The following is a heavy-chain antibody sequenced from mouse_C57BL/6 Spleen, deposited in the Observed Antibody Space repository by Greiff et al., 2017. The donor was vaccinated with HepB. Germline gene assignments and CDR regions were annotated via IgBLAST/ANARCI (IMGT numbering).Heavy chain of an antibody. CDR1: GYTFTSYW. D-gene: IGHD1-1*01. CDR2: IYPSDSET. V-gene: IGHV1-61*01. J-gene: IGHJ2*01. CDR3: GRGVTTVVATDY. Sequence: QVQLQQPGAELVRPWSSVKLSCKASGYTFTSYWMDWVKQRPGQGLEWIGNIYPSDSETHYNPHFKDQAILTVDKSSSACLMQRSSLTSEDSTVYYGGRGVTTVVATDYWGQGTTLTVSS.